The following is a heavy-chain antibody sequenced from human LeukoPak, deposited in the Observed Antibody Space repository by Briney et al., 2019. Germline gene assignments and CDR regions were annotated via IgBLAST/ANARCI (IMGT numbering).Heavy chain of an antibody. Sequence: ASVKVSCKASGYTFTSYDINWVRQATGQGLEWMGWMNPNSGNTGYAQKFQGRVTMTRNTSISTAYMELSSLRSEDTAVYYCARVPRETFRDAFDIWGQGTMVTVSS. V-gene: IGHV1-8*01. CDR3: ARVPRETFRDAFDI. CDR1: GYTFTSYD. J-gene: IGHJ3*02. CDR2: MNPNSGNT.